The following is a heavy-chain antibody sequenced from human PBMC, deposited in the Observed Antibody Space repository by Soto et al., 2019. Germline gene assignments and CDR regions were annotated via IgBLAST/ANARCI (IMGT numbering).Heavy chain of an antibody. D-gene: IGHD2-21*02. V-gene: IGHV1-69*02. CDR1: GGTFSSYT. CDR2: IIPILGIA. J-gene: IGHJ3*02. Sequence: QVQLVQSGAEVKKPGSSVKVSCKASGGTFSSYTISWVRQTPGQGLEWMGRIIPILGIANYAQKFQGRVTITADKSTSTAYMELSSLRSEDTVVYYCARRIRGGVDYDAFDIWGQGTMVTVSS. CDR3: ARRIRGGVDYDAFDI.